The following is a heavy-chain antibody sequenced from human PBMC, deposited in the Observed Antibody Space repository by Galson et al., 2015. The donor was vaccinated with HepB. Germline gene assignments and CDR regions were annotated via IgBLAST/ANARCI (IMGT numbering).Heavy chain of an antibody. J-gene: IGHJ3*02. D-gene: IGHD2-21*02. Sequence: SLRLSCAASGFTFSNYNLHWVRQAPGKGLEWVAFILYDGSNKFYADFVEGRFTVSRDNSKNTLFLQMNSLRTEDTAVYFCARALGVTYALDIWGQGTVVTVSS. V-gene: IGHV3-30-3*02. CDR1: GFTFSNYN. CDR2: ILYDGSNK. CDR3: ARALGVTYALDI.